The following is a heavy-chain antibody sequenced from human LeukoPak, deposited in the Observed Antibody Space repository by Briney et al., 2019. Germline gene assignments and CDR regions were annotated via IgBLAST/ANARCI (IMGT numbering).Heavy chain of an antibody. CDR2: INPSGGST. J-gene: IGHJ4*02. D-gene: IGHD3-3*01. V-gene: IGHV1-46*01. CDR1: GYTFTSYY. CDR3: ATIYYDFWSGYSFDY. Sequence: ASVKVSCKASGYTFTSYYMHWVRQAPGQGLEWMGIINPSGGSTSYAQKFQGRVTMTRDTSISTAYMELSRLRSDDTAVYYCATIYYDFWSGYSFDYWGQGTLVTVSS.